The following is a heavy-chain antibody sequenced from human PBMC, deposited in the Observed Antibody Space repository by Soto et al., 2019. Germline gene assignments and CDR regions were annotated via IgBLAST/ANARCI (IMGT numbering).Heavy chain of an antibody. D-gene: IGHD3-22*01. V-gene: IGHV4-61*01. CDR1: GDSVSSGLYY. CDR3: ARVSFYYDTSGYAVAWFDP. J-gene: IGHJ5*02. CDR2: IYHSGTT. Sequence: PSETLSLTCSVSGDSVSSGLYYWSWIRQPPGKGLEWIGYIYHSGTTKYNPSLKSPVTVSVDTSKNQFSLKMSLVTAADTAIYYCARVSFYYDTSGYAVAWFDPWGQGXLVTVSS.